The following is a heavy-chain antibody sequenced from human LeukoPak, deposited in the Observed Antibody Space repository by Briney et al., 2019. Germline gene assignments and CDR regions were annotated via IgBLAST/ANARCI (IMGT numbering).Heavy chain of an antibody. V-gene: IGHV1-69*06. CDR2: IIPIFGTA. J-gene: IGHJ5*02. CDR1: GGTFSSYA. CDR3: ARDRGSGSYDNWFDP. D-gene: IGHD3-10*01. Sequence: ASVKVSCKASGGTFSSYAISWVRQAPGQGLEWMGGIIPIFGTASYAQKFQGRVTITADKSTSTAYMELSSLRSEDTAVYYCARDRGSGSYDNWFDPWGQGTLVTVSS.